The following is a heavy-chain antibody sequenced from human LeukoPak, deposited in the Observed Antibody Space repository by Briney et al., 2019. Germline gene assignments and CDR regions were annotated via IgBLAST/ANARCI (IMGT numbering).Heavy chain of an antibody. J-gene: IGHJ4*02. CDR1: GGSFSGYY. V-gene: IGHV4-34*01. Sequence: SETLSLTCAVYGGSFSGYYWSWIRQPPGKGLEWIGEINHSGSTNYNPSLKSRVTISVDTSKNQFSLKLSSVTAADTAVHYCGSGPARLLRSRRLDYWGQGTLVTVSS. CDR3: GSGPARLLRSRRLDY. CDR2: INHSGST. D-gene: IGHD2-15*01.